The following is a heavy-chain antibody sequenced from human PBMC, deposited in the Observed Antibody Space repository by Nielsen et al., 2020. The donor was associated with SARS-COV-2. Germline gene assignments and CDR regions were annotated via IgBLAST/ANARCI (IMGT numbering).Heavy chain of an antibody. CDR3: ARTFRVSDFDY. D-gene: IGHD3-3*02. CDR2: IWYDGSNK. V-gene: IGHV3-33*08. CDR1: GFTFSSYG. J-gene: IGHJ4*02. Sequence: GESLKISCAGSGFTFSSYGMHWVRQAPGKGLEWVAVIWYDGSNKYYADSVKGRFTISRDNSKNTLYLQMNSLRAEDTAVYYCARTFRVSDFDYWGQGTLVTVSS.